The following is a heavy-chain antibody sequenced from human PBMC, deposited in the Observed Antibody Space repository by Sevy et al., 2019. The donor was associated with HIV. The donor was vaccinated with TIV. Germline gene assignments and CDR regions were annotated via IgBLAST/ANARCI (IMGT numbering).Heavy chain of an antibody. J-gene: IGHJ4*02. CDR2: ISGYNGNT. D-gene: IGHD6-19*01. CDR3: ARDGLVWGSYFDY. Sequence: ASVKGSCKASGYTFTSYGIDWVRQAPGQGLEWMGWISGYNGNTNYAQKLQGRVTMTTDTSTSTAYMELRSLRSGDTAAYYCARDGLVWGSYFDYWGQGTLVTVSS. CDR1: GYTFTSYG. V-gene: IGHV1-18*01.